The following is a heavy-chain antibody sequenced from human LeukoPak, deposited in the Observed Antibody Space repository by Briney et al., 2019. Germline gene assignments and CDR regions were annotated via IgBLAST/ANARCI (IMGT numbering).Heavy chain of an antibody. J-gene: IGHJ4*02. D-gene: IGHD6-19*01. CDR2: IYYSGST. CDR3: ARHPMAGTKGVDY. V-gene: IGHV4-39*01. Sequence: WVRQAPGKGLEWIGSIYYSGSTYYNPSLKSRVTISVDTSKNQFSLKLSSVTAADTAVYYCARHPMAGTKGVDYWGQGTLVTVSS.